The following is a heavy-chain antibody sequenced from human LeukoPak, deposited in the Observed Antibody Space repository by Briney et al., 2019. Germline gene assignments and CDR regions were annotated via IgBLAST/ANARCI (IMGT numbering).Heavy chain of an antibody. J-gene: IGHJ5*02. D-gene: IGHD3/OR15-3a*01. CDR1: GFTFSTYG. CDR2: ITPSGGTS. CDR3: GRDRDWGAFDV. V-gene: IGHV3-23*01. Sequence: PPGGSLRLSCAASGFTFSTYGINWVRQPAGKGLEWVAGITPSGGTSYYADSVRGRFTISRDNSKSIVSLQTNSLRAEDTALYYCGRDRDWGAFDVWGQGSLVTVSS.